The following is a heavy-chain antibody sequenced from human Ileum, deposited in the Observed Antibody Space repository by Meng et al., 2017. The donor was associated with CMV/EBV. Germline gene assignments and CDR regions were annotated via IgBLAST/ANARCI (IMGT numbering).Heavy chain of an antibody. D-gene: IGHD6-13*01. V-gene: IGHV3-30*02. CDR1: GFTFSSYG. CDR3: AKESSSWSLPSDY. J-gene: IGHJ4*02. CDR2: IRYDGSNK. Sequence: GSLRLSCAASGFTFSSYGMHWVRQAPGKGLEWVAFIRYDGSNKYYADSVKGRFTISRDNSKNTLYPQMNSLRAEDTAVYYCAKESSSWSLPSDYWGQGTLVTVSS.